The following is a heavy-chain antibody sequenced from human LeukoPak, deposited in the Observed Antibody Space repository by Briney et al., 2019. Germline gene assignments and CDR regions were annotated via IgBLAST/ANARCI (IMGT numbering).Heavy chain of an antibody. CDR2: IWYDGSNK. Sequence: GRSLRLSCAASGFTFSSYGMHWVRQAPGKGLEWVAVIWYDGSNKYYADSVKGRFTISRDNSKNTLYLQMNSLRVEDTAVYSCARASGPFDYWGQGTLVTVSS. CDR3: ARASGPFDY. CDR1: GFTFSSYG. J-gene: IGHJ4*02. V-gene: IGHV3-33*01. D-gene: IGHD3-10*01.